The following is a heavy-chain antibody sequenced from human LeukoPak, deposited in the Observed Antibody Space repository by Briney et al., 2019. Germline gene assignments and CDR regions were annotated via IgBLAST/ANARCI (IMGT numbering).Heavy chain of an antibody. D-gene: IGHD2-2*01. Sequence: GGSLRLSCAASGFTFSSYGMHWVRQAPGKGLEWVAVMSYDGSNKYYADSVKGRFTISRDNSKNTLYLQMNSLRAEDTAVYYCAKIEGVPAALYYYYGMDVWGKGTTVTVSS. CDR3: AKIEGVPAALYYYYGMDV. CDR2: MSYDGSNK. V-gene: IGHV3-30*18. J-gene: IGHJ6*04. CDR1: GFTFSSYG.